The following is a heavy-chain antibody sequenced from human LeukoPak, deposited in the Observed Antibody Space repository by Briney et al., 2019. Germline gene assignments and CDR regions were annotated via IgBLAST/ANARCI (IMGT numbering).Heavy chain of an antibody. CDR3: ARGEDGYIPPYYYYMDV. D-gene: IGHD5-24*01. J-gene: IGHJ6*03. V-gene: IGHV1-2*02. CDR1: GYTFTGYY. Sequence: ASVKVSCKASGYTFTGYYMHWVRQAPGQGLEWMGWIKPNSGGTNFAQKFQGRVTMTRDTSISTAYMELSRLRSDDTAVYYCARGEDGYIPPYYYYMDVWGKGTTVTISS. CDR2: IKPNSGGT.